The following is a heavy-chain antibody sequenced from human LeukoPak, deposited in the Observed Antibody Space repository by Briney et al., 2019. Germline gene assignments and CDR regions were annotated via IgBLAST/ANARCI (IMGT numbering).Heavy chain of an antibody. CDR3: ARDRGVYQILGYYYGMDV. CDR2: VSCSGNT. V-gene: IGHV4-39*07. Sequence: SETLSLTCIVSGGSISSTTYCRGWIRQPPGRGLQWIGNVSCSGNTYYNPSLRSRVSISVVPSKNQFSLKLSSVTAADTAVYYCARDRGVYQILGYYYGMDVWGQGTTVTVSS. D-gene: IGHD6-13*01. J-gene: IGHJ6*02. CDR1: GGSISSTTYC.